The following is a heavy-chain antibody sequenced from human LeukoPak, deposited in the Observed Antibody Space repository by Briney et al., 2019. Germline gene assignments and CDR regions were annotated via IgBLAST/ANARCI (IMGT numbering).Heavy chain of an antibody. CDR2: IYYSGST. CDR1: GGSISSSSYY. V-gene: IGHV4-39*01. CDR3: ARHTMTAMCFDY. Sequence: PSETLSLTCTVSGGSISSSSYYWGWIRQPPGKGLEWIGSIYYSGSTYYNPSLKSRVTISVDTSKNQFSLRLSSVTAAHTAVYYCARHTMTAMCFDYWGQGTLVTVSS. D-gene: IGHD2-21*02. J-gene: IGHJ4*02.